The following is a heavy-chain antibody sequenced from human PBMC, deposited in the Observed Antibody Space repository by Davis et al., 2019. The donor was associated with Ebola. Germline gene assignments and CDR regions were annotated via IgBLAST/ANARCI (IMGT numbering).Heavy chain of an antibody. CDR3: ASLGYCSSTSCYTSIAARRFDY. J-gene: IGHJ4*02. D-gene: IGHD2-2*02. CDR2: IYYSGST. CDR1: GGSISSYY. V-gene: IGHV4-59*12. Sequence: PSETLSLTCTVSGGSISSYYWSWIRQPPGKGLEWIGYIYYSGSTNYNPSLKSRVTISVDTSKNQFSLKLSSVTAADTAVYYCASLGYCSSTSCYTSIAARRFDYWGQGTLVTVSS.